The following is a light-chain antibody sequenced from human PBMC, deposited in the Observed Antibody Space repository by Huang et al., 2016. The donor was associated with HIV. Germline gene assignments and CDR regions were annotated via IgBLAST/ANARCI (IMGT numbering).Light chain of an antibody. CDR2: LSS. CDR1: QSLLHSHGYNY. CDR3: MQALQTPRT. V-gene: IGKV2-28*01. Sequence: IVITQSPLSLPVTPGEPASISCRSSQSLLHSHGYNYLDWYLQKPGQAPQLLISLSSDRASGFPDRFSGSGSVTDFTLKISRVEAEDVGVYFCMQALQTPRTFGQGTRLEIK. J-gene: IGKJ5*01.